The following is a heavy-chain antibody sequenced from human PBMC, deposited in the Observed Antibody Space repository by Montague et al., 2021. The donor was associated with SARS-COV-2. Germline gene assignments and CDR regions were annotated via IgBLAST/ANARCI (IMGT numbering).Heavy chain of an antibody. Sequence: SLRLSCAASGFTFSSYDMHWVRQATGKGLEWVSAIGTAGDTYYPGSVKGRFTISRENAKNSLYLQTNSLRAGDTAVYYCARGYSSGYYYYFDYWGQGTLVTVSS. J-gene: IGHJ4*02. CDR1: GFTFSSYD. CDR2: IGTAGDT. CDR3: ARGYSSGYYYYFDY. D-gene: IGHD3-22*01. V-gene: IGHV3-13*04.